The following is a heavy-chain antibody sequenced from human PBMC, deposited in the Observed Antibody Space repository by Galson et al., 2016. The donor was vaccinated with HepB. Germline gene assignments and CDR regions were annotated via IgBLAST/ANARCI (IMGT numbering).Heavy chain of an antibody. CDR1: GFPFSSYD. CDR2: IGPAGDT. D-gene: IGHD2-8*02. Sequence: SLRLSCAASGFPFSSYDMHWVRQSTGKGLEWVSGIGPAGDTFYAGSVKSRFNISRENAENSLYLQMNSLRVGDTAVYYCARGGLGYCTGGGCTPFDPWGQGTLVTVSS. CDR3: ARGGLGYCTGGGCTPFDP. J-gene: IGHJ5*02. V-gene: IGHV3-13*01.